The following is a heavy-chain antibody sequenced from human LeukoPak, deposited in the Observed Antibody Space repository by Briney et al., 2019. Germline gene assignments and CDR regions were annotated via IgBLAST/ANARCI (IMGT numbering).Heavy chain of an antibody. Sequence: SETLSLTCAVYGGSFSGYYWSWIRQPPGKGLEWIGEINHSGSTNYNPSLKSRVTISVDTSKNRFSLTLKSVTASDTAIYYCARDLGVKRAFHPWGQGTLVTVSS. CDR3: ARDLGVKRAFHP. CDR2: INHSGST. D-gene: IGHD3-3*01. CDR1: GGSFSGYY. J-gene: IGHJ5*02. V-gene: IGHV4-34*01.